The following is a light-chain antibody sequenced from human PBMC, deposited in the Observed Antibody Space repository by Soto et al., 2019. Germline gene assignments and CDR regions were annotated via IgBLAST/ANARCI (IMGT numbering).Light chain of an antibody. J-gene: IGLJ1*01. V-gene: IGLV2-8*01. CDR3: SSYTGSSYV. CDR2: EVN. CDR1: GSDVGDYNY. Sequence: QSALAQPPSASGSPGQSVTISCTGTGSDVGDYNYVSWYQQHPGKAPKLMIYEVNKRPSGVPDRFSGSKSGNTASLTVSGLQAEDEANYYCSSYTGSSYVFGTGTKVT.